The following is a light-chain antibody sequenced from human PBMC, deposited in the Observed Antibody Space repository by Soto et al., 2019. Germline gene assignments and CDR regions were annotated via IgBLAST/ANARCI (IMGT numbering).Light chain of an antibody. CDR2: GAS. Sequence: EIVLTQSPGTLSLSPGERATLSCRASQSVSNNYLAWYQQKPGQAPRLRIYGASRRATGIPDRFIGSGSGTDFTLTISRLEPEDFAVYSCQQYGSSPLTFGGGTKVEIK. J-gene: IGKJ4*01. V-gene: IGKV3-20*01. CDR3: QQYGSSPLT. CDR1: QSVSNNY.